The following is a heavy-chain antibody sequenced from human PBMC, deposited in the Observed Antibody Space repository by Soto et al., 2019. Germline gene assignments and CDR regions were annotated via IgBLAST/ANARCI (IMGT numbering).Heavy chain of an antibody. CDR3: ARDMPEMGAFDY. CDR1: GGSISSGGYY. CDR2: IYYSGSP. Sequence: QVQLQESGPGLVKPSQTLSLTCTVSGGSISSGGYYWSWIRQHPGKGLEWIGYIYYSGSPYYNPSLKSRVTISVDTSKNQFSLKLSSVTAADTAVYYCARDMPEMGAFDYWGQGTLVTVSS. D-gene: IGHD1-26*01. J-gene: IGHJ4*02. V-gene: IGHV4-31*03.